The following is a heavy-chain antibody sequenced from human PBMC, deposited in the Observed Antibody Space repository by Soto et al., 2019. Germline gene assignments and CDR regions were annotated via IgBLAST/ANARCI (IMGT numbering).Heavy chain of an antibody. J-gene: IGHJ6*02. D-gene: IGHD2-15*01. Sequence: PGGSLRLSCAASGFTFSSYGMHWVRQAPGKGLEWVAVISYDGSNKYYADSVKGRFTISRDNSKNTLYLQMNSLRAEDTAVYYCAKDRGAGYCSGGSCYYYYYGMDVWGQGTTVTVSS. CDR2: ISYDGSNK. CDR3: AKDRGAGYCSGGSCYYYYYGMDV. V-gene: IGHV3-30*18. CDR1: GFTFSSYG.